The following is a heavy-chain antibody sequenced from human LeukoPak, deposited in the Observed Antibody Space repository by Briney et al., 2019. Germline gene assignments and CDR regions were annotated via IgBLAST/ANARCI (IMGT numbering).Heavy chain of an antibody. V-gene: IGHV3-33*01. D-gene: IGHD6-6*01. Sequence: GRSLRLSCAASGFTFSSYGMHWVRQAPGKGLEWVAVIWYDGSNKYYADSVKGRFTISRDNSKNTLYLQMNSLRAEDTAVYYCARGEQLGARGGNWFDPWGQGTLVTVSS. CDR3: ARGEQLGARGGNWFDP. J-gene: IGHJ5*02. CDR1: GFTFSSYG. CDR2: IWYDGSNK.